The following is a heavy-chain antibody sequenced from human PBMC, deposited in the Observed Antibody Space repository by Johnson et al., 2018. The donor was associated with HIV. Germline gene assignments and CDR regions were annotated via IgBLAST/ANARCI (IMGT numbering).Heavy chain of an antibody. J-gene: IGHJ3*02. V-gene: IGHV3-74*03. Sequence: EQLVESGGDLVQPGGSLRLSCVVSGFTFSHYWMEWVRQAPGEGLVWVSRINADGSRTTYADSVKGRFTISRDNAKNTLYLQMNSLRAEDTAVYYCARGGVAVAGTNAFDIWGQGTMVTVSS. CDR3: ARGGVAVAGTNAFDI. CDR1: GFTFSHYW. CDR2: INADGSRT. D-gene: IGHD6-19*01.